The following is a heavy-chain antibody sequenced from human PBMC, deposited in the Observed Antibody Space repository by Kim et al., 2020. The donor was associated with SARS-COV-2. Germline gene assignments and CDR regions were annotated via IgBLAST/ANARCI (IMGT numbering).Heavy chain of an antibody. CDR3: ARDYYDSSGYYPPWFDP. J-gene: IGHJ5*02. V-gene: IGHV4-30-2*01. CDR2: IYNSGST. Sequence: SETLSLTCAVSGGSISSGGYSWSWIRQPPGKGLEWIGYIYNSGSTYYNPSLKSRVTISVDRSKNQFSLKLSSVTAADTAVYYCARDYYDSSGYYPPWFDPWGRGTLVTVSA. D-gene: IGHD3-22*01. CDR1: GGSISSGGYS.